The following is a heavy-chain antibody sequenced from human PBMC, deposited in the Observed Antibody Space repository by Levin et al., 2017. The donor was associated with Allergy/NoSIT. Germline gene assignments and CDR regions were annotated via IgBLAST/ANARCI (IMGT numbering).Heavy chain of an antibody. Sequence: LGESLKISCKGSGYSFTSYWIGWVRQMPGKGLEWMGIIYPGDSDTRYSPSFQGQVTISADKSISTAYLQWSSLKASDTAMYYCARREGDIVVVPAASNWYFDLWGRGTLVTVSS. CDR2: IYPGDSDT. D-gene: IGHD2-2*01. V-gene: IGHV5-51*01. J-gene: IGHJ2*01. CDR3: ARREGDIVVVPAASNWYFDL. CDR1: GYSFTSYW.